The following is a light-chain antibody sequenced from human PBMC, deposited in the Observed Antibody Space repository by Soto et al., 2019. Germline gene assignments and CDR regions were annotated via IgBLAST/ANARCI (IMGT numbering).Light chain of an antibody. CDR1: QSINSNY. CDR3: QQYGSAPRT. Sequence: EIVLTQSPDTLSLSPGERATLSCRASQSINSNYLAWYQQKPGQGPRPLIYGASSRATGIPDRFSGSGSGTHFTLTISTLEPEDFAVYSCQQYGSAPRTFGEGANVVIK. J-gene: IGKJ4*02. V-gene: IGKV3-20*01. CDR2: GAS.